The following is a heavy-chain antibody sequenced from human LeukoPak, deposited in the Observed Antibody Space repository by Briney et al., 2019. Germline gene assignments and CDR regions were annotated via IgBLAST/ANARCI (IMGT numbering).Heavy chain of an antibody. CDR1: GGSISSSSYY. J-gene: IGHJ4*02. CDR3: ARHPPQDYVWGSYHYYFDY. CDR2: IYYSGST. D-gene: IGHD3-16*02. V-gene: IGHV4-39*01. Sequence: SETLSLTCTVSGGSISSSSYYWGWIRQPPGKGLEWIGSIYYSGSTYYNPSLKSRVTISVDTSKNQFSLKLSSVTAADTAVYYCARHPPQDYVWGSYHYYFDYWGQGTLVTVSP.